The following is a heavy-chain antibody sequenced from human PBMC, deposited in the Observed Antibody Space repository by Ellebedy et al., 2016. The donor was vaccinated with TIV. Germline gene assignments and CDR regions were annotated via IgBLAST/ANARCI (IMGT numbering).Heavy chain of an antibody. CDR3: ARCLRRYPQDI. V-gene: IGHV3-48*02. Sequence: PGGSLRLSCAASGFTFSGFWMTWVRQAPGKGLEWVSYISSTGTTHHADSVEGRFTISRDKAKNSVYLQMNDLRDEDTAVYYCARCLRRYPQDIWGQGTMVTVSS. CDR1: GFTFSGFW. D-gene: IGHD3-9*01. J-gene: IGHJ3*02. CDR2: ISSTGTT.